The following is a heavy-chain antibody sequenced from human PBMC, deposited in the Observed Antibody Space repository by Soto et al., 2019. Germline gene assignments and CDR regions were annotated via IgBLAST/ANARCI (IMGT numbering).Heavy chain of an antibody. Sequence: QVQLVQSGAEVKKPGASVKVSCKASGYTFTSYAMHWVRQAPGQRLEWMGWINAGNGNTKYSQKFQGRVTITRDTSASTAYMELSSLRSEDTAVYYCAKDYYDSSGYYPPALLFDYWGQGTRVTVSS. CDR2: INAGNGNT. V-gene: IGHV1-3*01. CDR1: GYTFTSYA. CDR3: AKDYYDSSGYYPPALLFDY. J-gene: IGHJ4*02. D-gene: IGHD3-22*01.